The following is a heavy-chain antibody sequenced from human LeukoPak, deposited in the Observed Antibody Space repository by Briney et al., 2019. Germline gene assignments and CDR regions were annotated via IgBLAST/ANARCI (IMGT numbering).Heavy chain of an antibody. CDR1: GGSISSYY. Sequence: SETLSLTCTVSGGSISSYYWSWIRQPPGKGLEWIGYIYYSGSTNYNPSLKSRVTISVDTSKNQFSLKLSSVTAADTAVYYCARSRVPAAIGYFDYWGQGTLVTVSS. CDR2: IYYSGST. J-gene: IGHJ4*02. D-gene: IGHD2-2*01. CDR3: ARSRVPAAIGYFDY. V-gene: IGHV4-59*08.